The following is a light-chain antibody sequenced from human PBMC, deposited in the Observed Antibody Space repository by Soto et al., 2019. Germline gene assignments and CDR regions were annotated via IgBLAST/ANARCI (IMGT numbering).Light chain of an antibody. V-gene: IGKV3-20*01. J-gene: IGKJ2*01. CDR3: QQYGSSPPT. Sequence: EIVLTQSPGTLSLSPGERATLSCRASQSVSSSYLAWYQQKPGPAPRLLISGASSRATGIPERFSGSGSGADFTLTISRLEPEDLAVYYCQQYGSSPPTFGQGTKLEIK. CDR2: GAS. CDR1: QSVSSSY.